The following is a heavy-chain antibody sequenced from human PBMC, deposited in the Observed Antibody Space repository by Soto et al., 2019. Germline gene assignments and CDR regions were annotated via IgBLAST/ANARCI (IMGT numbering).Heavy chain of an antibody. CDR1: GGSISSYY. Sequence: TSETLSLTCTVSGGSISSYYWSWIRQPPGKGLEWIGYIYYSGSTNYNPSLKSRVTISVDTSKNQFSLKLSSVTAADTAVYYCARPTVTTWGGLGAFDIWGQGTMVTVSS. V-gene: IGHV4-59*08. D-gene: IGHD4-17*01. CDR3: ARPTVTTWGGLGAFDI. CDR2: IYYSGST. J-gene: IGHJ3*02.